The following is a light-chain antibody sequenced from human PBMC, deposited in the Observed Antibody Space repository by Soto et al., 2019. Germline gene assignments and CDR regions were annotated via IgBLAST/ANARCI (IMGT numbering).Light chain of an antibody. J-gene: IGKJ5*01. V-gene: IGKV1D-16*01. CDR1: QGISTW. Sequence: DIQITQSPSSVSASVGDRVTITCRASQGISTWLAWYQQKPGKAPKLLIYAASSLQSGVPSRFSGSGSGTDFTLTISSLQPDDFATYFCQQYQTYSTFGQGTRLEIK. CDR2: AAS. CDR3: QQYQTYST.